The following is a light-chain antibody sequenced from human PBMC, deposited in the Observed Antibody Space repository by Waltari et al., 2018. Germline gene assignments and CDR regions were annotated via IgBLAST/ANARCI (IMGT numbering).Light chain of an antibody. J-gene: IGLJ2*01. CDR3: CSRDSSAYTLL. CDR1: SPRNSY. CDR2: GKN. Sequence: SSELTQDPAVSVALGQTVRITCQGDSPRNSYASWYQQRPGQAPLGAMYGKNNRPSGITDRFPGSTSGNTASLTITGAQAEDAADYYCCSRDSSAYTLLFGGGTKLTVL. V-gene: IGLV3-19*01.